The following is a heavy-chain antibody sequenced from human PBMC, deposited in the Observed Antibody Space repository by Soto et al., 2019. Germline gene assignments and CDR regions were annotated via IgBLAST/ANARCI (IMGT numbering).Heavy chain of an antibody. CDR2: MSGDGNDK. CDR3: VQGASTAHQPLDS. J-gene: IGHJ4*02. CDR1: GFIFRNFG. V-gene: IGHV3-30*03. Sequence: GGSLRLSCAASGFIFRNFGMHWVRRAPGKGLEWVAAMSGDGNDKYYADSMKGRFTISRDNFNNTLYLQLNSLRPEDTAVYHCVQGASTAHQPLDSWGQGVLVTVSS. D-gene: IGHD1-26*01.